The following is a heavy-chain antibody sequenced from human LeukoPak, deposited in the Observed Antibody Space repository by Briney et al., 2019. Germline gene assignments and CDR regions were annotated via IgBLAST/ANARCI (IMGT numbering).Heavy chain of an antibody. CDR1: GFTFDDYA. D-gene: IGHD2-8*01. Sequence: PGGSLRLSCAASGFTFDDYAVHWVRQAPGKGLEWVSGISWNSGSIGYADSVKGRFTISRDNAKNSLYLQMNSLRAEDTALYYCAKDTSGVRGWFDYWGQGTLVTVSS. CDR2: ISWNSGSI. CDR3: AKDTSGVRGWFDY. V-gene: IGHV3-9*01. J-gene: IGHJ5*01.